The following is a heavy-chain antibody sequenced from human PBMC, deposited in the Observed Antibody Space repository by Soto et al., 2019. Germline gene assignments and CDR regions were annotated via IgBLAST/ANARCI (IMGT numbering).Heavy chain of an antibody. CDR1: GGTFSSYA. Sequence: GASVKVSCKASGGTFSSYAISWVRQAPGQGLEWMGGIIPIFGTANYAQKFQGRVTITADKSTSTAYMELSSLRSEDTAVYYCACGYDYRSNEQFDYWGQGTLVTVSS. D-gene: IGHD5-12*01. V-gene: IGHV1-69*06. J-gene: IGHJ4*02. CDR2: IIPIFGTA. CDR3: ACGYDYRSNEQFDY.